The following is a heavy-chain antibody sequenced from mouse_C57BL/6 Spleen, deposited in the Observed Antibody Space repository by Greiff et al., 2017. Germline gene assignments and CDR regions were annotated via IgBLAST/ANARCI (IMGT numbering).Heavy chain of an antibody. CDR1: GYTFTSYW. CDR3: ARDDGYYGRHAMDY. Sequence: VQLQQPGAELVRPGTSVKLSCKASGYTFTSYWMHWVKQRPGQGLEWIGVIDPSDSYTNYNQKFKGKATLTVDTSSSTAYMQLSSLTSEDSAVYYCARDDGYYGRHAMDYWGQGTSVTVSS. D-gene: IGHD2-3*01. CDR2: IDPSDSYT. J-gene: IGHJ4*01. V-gene: IGHV1-59*01.